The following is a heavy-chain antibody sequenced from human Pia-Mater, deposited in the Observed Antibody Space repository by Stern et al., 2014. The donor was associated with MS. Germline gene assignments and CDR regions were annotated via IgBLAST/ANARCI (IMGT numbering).Heavy chain of an antibody. CDR2: IYESRST. Sequence: QVQLQESGPGRVRPSETLSLTCSVPDDSVGRGRHYWAWIRQPPGKGLEXIATIYESRSTFYNPSLQRRGTISIETSNNQFFLELTSVTAADTAVYYCARGDPYSDFWNGYNMGFEYWGRGILVIVSS. D-gene: IGHD3-3*01. J-gene: IGHJ4*01. CDR3: ARGDPYSDFWNGYNMGFEY. V-gene: IGHV4-39*01. CDR1: DDSVGRGRHY.